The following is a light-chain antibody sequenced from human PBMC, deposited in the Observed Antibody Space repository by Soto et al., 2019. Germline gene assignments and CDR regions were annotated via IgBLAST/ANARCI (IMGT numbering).Light chain of an antibody. CDR1: SSNIGAGYD. CDR3: QSYDSSLSGVV. V-gene: IGLV1-40*01. Sequence: QSVLTQPPSVSGAPGQRVTISCTGSSSNIGAGYDVHWYQQFPGTAPKLLIYGNSNRPSGVPDRFSGSKSGISASLAIIGLQAEDEADYYCQSYDSSLSGVVFGGGTKLTVL. CDR2: GNS. J-gene: IGLJ2*01.